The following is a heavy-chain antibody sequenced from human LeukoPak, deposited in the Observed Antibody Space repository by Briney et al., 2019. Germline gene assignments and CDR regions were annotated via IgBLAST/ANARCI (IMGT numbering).Heavy chain of an antibody. J-gene: IGHJ4*02. D-gene: IGHD6-13*01. CDR2: IKQEGSDK. CDR3: AKDEGSSWYYFDY. Sequence: GGSLRLSCAASGFTFSSYWMSWVRQAPGKGLEWVANIKQEGSDKYYVDSVKGRFTISRDNVKNSLYLQMDSLRAEDTAVYYCAKDEGSSWYYFDYWGQGTLVTVSS. CDR1: GFTFSSYW. V-gene: IGHV3-7*01.